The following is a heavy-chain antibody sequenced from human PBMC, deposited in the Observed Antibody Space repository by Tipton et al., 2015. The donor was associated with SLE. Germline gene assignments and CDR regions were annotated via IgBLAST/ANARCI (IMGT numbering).Heavy chain of an antibody. CDR1: GFTFSDYA. V-gene: IGHV3-64*02. CDR2: IRSIGGGGST. J-gene: IGHJ4*02. Sequence: SLRLSCAASGFTFSDYAMHWVRQAPGKGLEFVSGIRSIGGGGSTYYADSVKGRFTISRDNSKNTLYLQMGSLRVEDTAIYYCAREGGRQQLVHPEIDYWGQGTLVTVSS. CDR3: AREGGRQQLVHPEIDY. D-gene: IGHD6-13*01.